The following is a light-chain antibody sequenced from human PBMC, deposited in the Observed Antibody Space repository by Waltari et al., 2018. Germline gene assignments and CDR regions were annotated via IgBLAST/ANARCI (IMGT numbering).Light chain of an antibody. Sequence: IMFTHSPRTLSWLLGERATVSGMASQSVSRASAWYQQKPVQAPRLLIYGASTRATGIPDRFSGSGSGTDFSLTISRLEPDDLAVYYCQHYLRLPVTFGQGTTVEI. CDR2: GAS. CDR1: QSVSRAS. J-gene: IGKJ1*01. CDR3: QHYLRLPVT. V-gene: IGKV3-20*01.